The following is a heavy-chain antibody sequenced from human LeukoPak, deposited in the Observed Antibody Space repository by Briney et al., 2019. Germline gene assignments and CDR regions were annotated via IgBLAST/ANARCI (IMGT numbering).Heavy chain of an antibody. V-gene: IGHV1-2*02. CDR1: GYTFTGYY. J-gene: IGHJ6*03. CDR3: ARALGIAVAGTWSYYYYMDV. Sequence: ASVKVSCKASGYTFTGYYMHWVRQAPGQGLEWMGWFNPNSGGTNYAQKFQGRVTMTRDTSISTAYMELSRLRSDDTAVYYCARALGIAVAGTWSYYYYMDVWGKGTTVTVSS. CDR2: FNPNSGGT. D-gene: IGHD6-19*01.